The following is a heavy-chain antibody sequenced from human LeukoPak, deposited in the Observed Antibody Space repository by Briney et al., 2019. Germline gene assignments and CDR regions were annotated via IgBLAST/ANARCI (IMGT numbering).Heavy chain of an antibody. J-gene: IGHJ4*02. V-gene: IGHV1-2*02. D-gene: IGHD3-16*02. Sequence: GASVKVSCKASGYTFTGYYMHWVRQAPGQGLEWMGWINPNSGGTNYAQKFQGRVTMTRDTSISTAYMELSRLRSDDTAVYYCARDHPHYDYVWGSYRYMREGFDYWGQGTLVTVSS. CDR2: INPNSGGT. CDR3: ARDHPHYDYVWGSYRYMREGFDY. CDR1: GYTFTGYY.